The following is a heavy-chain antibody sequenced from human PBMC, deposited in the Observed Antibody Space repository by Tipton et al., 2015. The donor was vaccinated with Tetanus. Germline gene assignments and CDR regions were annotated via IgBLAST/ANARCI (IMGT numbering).Heavy chain of an antibody. CDR3: ARAPRYCGGDCYHFDY. Sequence: SLRLSCAASGFAVAVNYMTWVRQAPGKGLERVSVLYSGGGPNYADSVKGRFTISRDNSKNTLYLQMNSLRVEDTAIYYCARAPRYCGGDCYHFDYWGQGTLVTVSS. CDR2: LYSGGGP. CDR1: GFAVAVNY. V-gene: IGHV3-53*01. D-gene: IGHD2-21*02. J-gene: IGHJ4*02.